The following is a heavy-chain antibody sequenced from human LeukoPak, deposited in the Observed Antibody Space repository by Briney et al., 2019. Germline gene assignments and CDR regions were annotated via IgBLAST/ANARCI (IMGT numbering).Heavy chain of an antibody. J-gene: IGHJ4*02. CDR3: ARHRRGYSGYDARAIDY. CDR2: IYPGDSDT. CDR1: GYSFTSYW. D-gene: IGHD5-12*01. Sequence: GESLKISCKGSGYSFTSYWIGWVRQMPGKGLEWMGIIYPGDSDTRYSPSFQGQVTISADKSISTAYLQWRSLKASDTAMYYCARHRRGYSGYDARAIDYWGQGTLVTVSS. V-gene: IGHV5-51*01.